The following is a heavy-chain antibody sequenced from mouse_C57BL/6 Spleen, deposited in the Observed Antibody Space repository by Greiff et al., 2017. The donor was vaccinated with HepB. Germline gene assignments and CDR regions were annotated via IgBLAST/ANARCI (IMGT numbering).Heavy chain of an antibody. Sequence: EVKVVESGGGLVQSGRSLRLSCATSGFTFSDFYMEWVRQAPGKGLEWIAASRNKANDYTTEYSASVKGRFIVSRDTSQSILYLQMNALRAEDTAIYYCARDAYEGDYFDYWGQGTTLTVSS. CDR2: SRNKANDYTT. D-gene: IGHD2-10*02. V-gene: IGHV7-1*01. CDR3: ARDAYEGDYFDY. J-gene: IGHJ2*01. CDR1: GFTFSDFY.